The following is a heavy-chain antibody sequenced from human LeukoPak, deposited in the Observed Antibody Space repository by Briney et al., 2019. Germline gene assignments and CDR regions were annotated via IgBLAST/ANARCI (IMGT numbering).Heavy chain of an antibody. D-gene: IGHD3-3*01. CDR1: GGSISSSSYY. Sequence: SETLSLTCTVSGGSISSSSYYWGWIRQPPGKGLEWVGNVYYSGSTYYNPSLKSRVTISVDTSKNQFSLKLSSVTAADTAVYYCARDGRGGFWSGRDYFDYWGQGTLVTVSS. CDR2: VYYSGST. CDR3: ARDGRGGFWSGRDYFDY. V-gene: IGHV4-39*07. J-gene: IGHJ4*02.